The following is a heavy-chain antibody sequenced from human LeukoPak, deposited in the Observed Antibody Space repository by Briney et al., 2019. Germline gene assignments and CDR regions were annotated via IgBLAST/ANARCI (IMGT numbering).Heavy chain of an antibody. D-gene: IGHD1-1*01. CDR2: IKSKTDGGTT. J-gene: IGHJ6*02. V-gene: IGHV3-15*01. CDR1: GFTFSNAW. CDR3: TTDNLGNWNDPLYYYGMDV. Sequence: AGGSLRLSCAASGFTFSNAWMSWVRQAPGKGLEWVGRIKSKTDGGTTDYAAPVKGRFTTSRDESKNTLYLQMNSLKTEDTAVYYCTTDNLGNWNDPLYYYGMDVWGQGTTVTVSS.